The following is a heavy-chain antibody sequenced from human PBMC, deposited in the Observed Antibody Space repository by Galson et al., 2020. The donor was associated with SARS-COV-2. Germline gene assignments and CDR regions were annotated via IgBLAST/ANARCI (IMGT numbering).Heavy chain of an antibody. CDR3: ARDWIAHRRGLYYGVDL. D-gene: IGHD2-2*03. CDR1: GFAFSSYR. V-gene: IGHV3-21*01. CDR2: ISSSSSSV. J-gene: IGHJ6*02. Sequence: LSLTCAASGFAFSSYRMNWVRQAPGKGLEWVSYISSSSSSVDYVDSVRGRFTISRDNAKNSLYLQMNSLRAEDTAVYYCARDWIAHRRGLYYGVDLWGQGTTVTVSS.